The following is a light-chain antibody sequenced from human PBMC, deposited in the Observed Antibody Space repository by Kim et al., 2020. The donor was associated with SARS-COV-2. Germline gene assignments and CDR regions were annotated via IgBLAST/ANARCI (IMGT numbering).Light chain of an antibody. J-gene: IGKJ4*01. V-gene: IGKV1-9*01. CDR2: AAS. CDR3: QQLNNRDT. Sequence: IQLTQSPSSLSASVGDRVTITCRASQGISSYLAWYQQKPGKAPKLLIYAASTLQSGVPSRFSGSGSGTDFTLTISSLQPEDFATYYCQQLNNRDTFGGGTKVEIK. CDR1: QGISSY.